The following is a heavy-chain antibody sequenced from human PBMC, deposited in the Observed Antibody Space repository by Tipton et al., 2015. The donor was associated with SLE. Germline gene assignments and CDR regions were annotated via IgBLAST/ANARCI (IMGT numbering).Heavy chain of an antibody. CDR1: GGSINTYY. J-gene: IGHJ4*02. V-gene: IGHV4-59*01. CDR2: IYYSGST. D-gene: IGHD5-24*01. CDR3: ARGWGYRNY. Sequence: TLSLTCTVSGGSINTYYWTWIRQPPGKGLEWIGYIYYSGSTNYNPSLKSRVTISADTTKNQFSLKLSAVTAADTAVYYCARGWGYRNYWGQGTLVTVSS.